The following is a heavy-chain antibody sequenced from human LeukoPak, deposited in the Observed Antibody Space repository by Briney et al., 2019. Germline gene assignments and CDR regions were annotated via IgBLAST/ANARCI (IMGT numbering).Heavy chain of an antibody. CDR2: IYYSGST. D-gene: IGHD3-10*01. Sequence: SGTLSLTCTVSGGSISSSSYYWGWIRQPPGKGLEWIGSIYYSGSTYYNPSLKSRVTISVDTSKNQFSLKLSSVTAADTAVYYCARHRQTPYGSGSYYWFNPWGQGTLVTVSS. CDR3: ARHRQTPYGSGSYYWFNP. CDR1: GGSISSSSYY. J-gene: IGHJ5*02. V-gene: IGHV4-39*01.